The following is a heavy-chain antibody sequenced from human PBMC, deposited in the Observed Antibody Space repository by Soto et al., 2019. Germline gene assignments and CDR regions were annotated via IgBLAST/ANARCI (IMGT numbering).Heavy chain of an antibody. CDR2: INHSGTT. D-gene: IGHD3-22*01. V-gene: IGHV4-31*03. CDR3: ARAEYYDSSGPGWFDP. Sequence: SETLSLTCTVSGGSIRSAGHYWSWIRQHPGKGLEWIGYINHSGTTFYNPSLKSRLTISVDTSENQFSLTLSSVTAADTAVYYCARAEYYDSSGPGWFDPWGQGTLVTVSS. CDR1: GGSIRSAGHY. J-gene: IGHJ5*02.